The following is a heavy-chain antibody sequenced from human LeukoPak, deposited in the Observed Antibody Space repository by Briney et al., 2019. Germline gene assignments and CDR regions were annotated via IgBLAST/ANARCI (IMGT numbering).Heavy chain of an antibody. J-gene: IGHJ6*03. Sequence: GGTLRLSCVASGLTFSNFGMSWVRQVPGKGLEWVSAISGSGDSTYYADSVKGRFTISRDNSKNTLYLQMNSLRAEDTAVYYCAREYMDVWGKGTTVTISS. CDR2: ISGSGDST. CDR1: GLTFSNFG. CDR3: AREYMDV. V-gene: IGHV3-23*01.